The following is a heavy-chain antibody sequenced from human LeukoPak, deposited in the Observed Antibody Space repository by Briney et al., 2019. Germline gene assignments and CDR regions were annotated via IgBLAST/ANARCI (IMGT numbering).Heavy chain of an antibody. CDR2: INPSGGST. D-gene: IGHD6-19*01. Sequence: ASVKVSCKASGYTFTSYYMHWVRQAPGQEIEWMGLINPSGGSTSYAQKFQGRVTMTRYTSTSTVYMELSSLRSEDTAVYYCARANGYSSGWYNFDYWGQGTLVTVSS. CDR3: ARANGYSSGWYNFDY. V-gene: IGHV1-46*01. J-gene: IGHJ4*02. CDR1: GYTFTSYY.